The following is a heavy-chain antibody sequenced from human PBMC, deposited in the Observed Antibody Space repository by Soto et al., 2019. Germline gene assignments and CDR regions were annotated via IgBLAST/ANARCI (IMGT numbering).Heavy chain of an antibody. CDR3: ASALSPGRAAARGDYYGMDV. CDR1: GGTFSSYA. CDR2: IIPIFGTA. J-gene: IGHJ6*02. D-gene: IGHD6-13*01. Sequence: QVQLVQSGAEVKKPGSSVKVSCKASGGTFSSYAISWVRQAPGQGLEWMGGIIPIFGTANYAQKFQGRVTITADEPTSTAYMELSSLRSEDTAVYYCASALSPGRAAARGDYYGMDVWGPGTTVTVSS. V-gene: IGHV1-69*01.